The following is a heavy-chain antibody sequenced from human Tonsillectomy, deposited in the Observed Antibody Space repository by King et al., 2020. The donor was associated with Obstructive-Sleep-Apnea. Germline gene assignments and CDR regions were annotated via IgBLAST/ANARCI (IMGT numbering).Heavy chain of an antibody. CDR3: ARAGLGTVVVITAGGNFDD. D-gene: IGHD3-22*01. V-gene: IGHV4-39*07. CDR2: IYYSGST. Sequence: QLQESGPGLVKPSETLSLTCTVSGSSISSSSYYWGWIRQPPGKGLEWIGSIYYSGSTYYNPSLTSRVTISVDTSKNQFSLKLSSVTAADTAGYYCARAGLGTVVVITAGGNFDDCGQRTLVTVSS. CDR1: GSSISSSSYY. J-gene: IGHJ4*02.